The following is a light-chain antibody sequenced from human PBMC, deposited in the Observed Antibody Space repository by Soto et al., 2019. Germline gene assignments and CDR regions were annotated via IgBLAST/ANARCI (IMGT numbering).Light chain of an antibody. J-gene: IGLJ2*01. V-gene: IGLV1-47*02. Sequence: QSVLTQPPSASGTPGQRVTISCSGSSSDIGSNYVYWYQQLPRTAPKLLIYSKNQRPSGVADRCSGAKSGTSASLAISALRSEDEADYYCAAWDDGLSGLHVVFGGGTKLTVL. CDR2: SKN. CDR1: SSDIGSNY. CDR3: AAWDDGLSGLHVV.